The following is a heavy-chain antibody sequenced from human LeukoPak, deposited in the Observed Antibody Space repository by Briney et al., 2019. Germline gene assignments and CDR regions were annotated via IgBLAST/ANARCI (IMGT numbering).Heavy chain of an antibody. Sequence: ASVKVSCKASGYTFTNYGISWVRQAPGQGLEWMGWISGYNANTNYVQKFQGRVTMTTDTSTTTAYMELRRLRSDDTAVYYCARGFGGPLDYWGQGTLVTVSS. D-gene: IGHD3-10*01. CDR1: GYTFTNYG. J-gene: IGHJ4*02. CDR3: ARGFGGPLDY. V-gene: IGHV1-18*01. CDR2: ISGYNANT.